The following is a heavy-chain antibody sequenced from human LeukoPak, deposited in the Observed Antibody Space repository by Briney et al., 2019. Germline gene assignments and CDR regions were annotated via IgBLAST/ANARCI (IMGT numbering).Heavy chain of an antibody. D-gene: IGHD6-19*01. V-gene: IGHV4-59*01. CDR2: IYYSGST. J-gene: IGHJ4*02. CDR1: GGSISSYY. CDR3: ARIVYDSSGWYRFDY. Sequence: SETLSLTCTVSGGSISSYYWSWIRQPPGKGLEWIGYIYYSGSTNYNPSLKSRVTISVDTSKNQFSLKLSSVTAADTAVYFCARIVYDSSGWYRFDYWGQGTLVTVSS.